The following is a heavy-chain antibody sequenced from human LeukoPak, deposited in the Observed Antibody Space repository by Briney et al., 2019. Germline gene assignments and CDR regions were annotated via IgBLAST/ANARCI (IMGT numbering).Heavy chain of an antibody. V-gene: IGHV3-48*01. D-gene: IGHD4-17*01. Sequence: PEGSLRLSCAASGFTFNNYNMNWVRQAPGRGLEWVSYISSSSSAMYYADSVKGRFAISRDNVKNSLFLQMNSLRAEDTAVYYCATIYGDYGYWGQGTLVTVSS. J-gene: IGHJ4*02. CDR2: ISSSSSAM. CDR3: ATIYGDYGY. CDR1: GFTFNNYN.